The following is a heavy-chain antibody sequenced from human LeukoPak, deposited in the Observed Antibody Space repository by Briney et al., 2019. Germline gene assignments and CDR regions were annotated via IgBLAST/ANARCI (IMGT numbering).Heavy chain of an antibody. D-gene: IGHD6-19*01. Sequence: GGSLRLSCAASGFTVSSNYMSWVRQAPGKGLEWVSAISGSGGSTYYADSVKGRFTISRDNAKNSLYLQMNSLRAEDTAVYYCARDGQRWPIYYWGQGTLVTVSS. CDR1: GFTVSSNY. CDR3: ARDGQRWPIYY. CDR2: ISGSGGST. J-gene: IGHJ4*02. V-gene: IGHV3-23*01.